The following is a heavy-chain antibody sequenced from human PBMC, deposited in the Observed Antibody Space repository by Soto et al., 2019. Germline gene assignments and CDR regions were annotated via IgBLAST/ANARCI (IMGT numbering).Heavy chain of an antibody. V-gene: IGHV2-5*02. CDR1: GFSLTTSLVG. Sequence: SGPTLVNPTQTLTLTCTFSGFSLTTSLVGVGWIRQPPGKALECLALIYWDDDKRYSPSLKSRLTITKDTSKNQMVLTMTNMDPLDTATYYCALRRAMGSNWNYGDFDFWGQGTVFTVSS. J-gene: IGHJ4*01. CDR2: IYWDDDK. D-gene: IGHD1-7*01. CDR3: ALRRAMGSNWNYGDFDF.